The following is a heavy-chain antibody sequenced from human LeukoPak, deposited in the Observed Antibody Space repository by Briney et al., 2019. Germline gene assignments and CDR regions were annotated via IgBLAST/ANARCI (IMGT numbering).Heavy chain of an antibody. J-gene: IGHJ6*04. V-gene: IGHV1-69*06. CDR1: GGTFSSYA. D-gene: IGHD2-2*01. CDR2: IIPIFGTA. CDR3: ARASTPYAPAFYGMDV. Sequence: GASVKVSCKASGGTFSSYAISWVRQAPGQGLEWMGGIIPIFGTANYAQKFQGRVTITADKSTSTAYMELSSLRSEDTAVYYCARASTPYAPAFYGMDVWGKGTTVTVSS.